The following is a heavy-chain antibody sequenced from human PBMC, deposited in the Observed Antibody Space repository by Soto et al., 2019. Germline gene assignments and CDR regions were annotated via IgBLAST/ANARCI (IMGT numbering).Heavy chain of an antibody. CDR1: GFTFSSYG. J-gene: IGHJ6*02. Sequence: GSLRLSCAASGFTFSSYGMHWVRQAPGKGLEWVAVISYDGSNKYYADSVKGRFTISRDNSKNTLYLQMNSLRAEDTAVYYCAKXLERAAADLYYYYGMDVWGQGTTVTVSS. V-gene: IGHV3-30*18. CDR2: ISYDGSNK. CDR3: AKXLERAAADLYYYYGMDV. D-gene: IGHD6-13*01.